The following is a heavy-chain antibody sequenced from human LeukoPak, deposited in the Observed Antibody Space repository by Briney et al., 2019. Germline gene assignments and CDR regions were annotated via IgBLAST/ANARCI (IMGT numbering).Heavy chain of an antibody. V-gene: IGHV3-7*01. CDR2: IRRDGSET. J-gene: IGHJ4*02. CDR1: GFTFSNYW. CDR3: ARDGYCSSGSCHPFDY. D-gene: IGHD2-15*01. Sequence: GGSLGLSCAASGFTFSNYWMTWVRRAPGKGLEWVANIRRDGSETHYVDSVMGRFTISRDNAKNSLYLQMNSLRVEDTAVYYCARDGYCSSGSCHPFDYWGQGTLVTVSS.